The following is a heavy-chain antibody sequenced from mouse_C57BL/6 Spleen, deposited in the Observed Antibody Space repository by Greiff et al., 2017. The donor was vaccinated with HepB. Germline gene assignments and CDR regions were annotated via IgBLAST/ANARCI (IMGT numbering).Heavy chain of an antibody. V-gene: IGHV1-53*01. CDR2: INPSNGGT. J-gene: IGHJ1*03. CDR1: GYTFTSYW. CDR3: ARSGLRHWYFDV. Sequence: VQLQQPGTELVKPGASVKLSCKASGYTFTSYWMHWVKQRPGQGLEWIGNINPSNGGTNYNEKFKSKATLTVDKSSSTAYMKLSSLTSEDSAVYYCARSGLRHWYFDVWGTGTTVTVSS. D-gene: IGHD1-2*01.